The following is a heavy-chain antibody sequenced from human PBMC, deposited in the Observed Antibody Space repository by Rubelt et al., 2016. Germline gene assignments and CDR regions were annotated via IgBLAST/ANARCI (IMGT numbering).Heavy chain of an antibody. CDR1: GFAFNTYA. CDR3: ASRPGLKGH. J-gene: IGHJ4*02. CDR2: ISGPSTFT. Sequence: VQLLESGGGLVQPGGSLRLSCAASGFAFNTYAMTWIRQAPGKGLEWVSYISGPSTFTNYADSVKGRFTISRDNAKNSLYRQRNSLRAEDTAVYYCASRPGLKGHWGQGTLVTVSS. D-gene: IGHD1-14*01. V-gene: IGHV3-11*03.